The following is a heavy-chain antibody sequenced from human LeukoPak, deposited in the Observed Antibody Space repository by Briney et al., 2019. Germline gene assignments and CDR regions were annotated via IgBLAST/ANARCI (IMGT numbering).Heavy chain of an antibody. Sequence: SETLSLTCAVYGGSFSGYYWSWIRQPPGKGLEWIGEINHSGSTNYNPSLKSRVTISADTSKNQFSLRLSSVTAADTALYFCARRAGLHSLDHWGQGTLVTVSS. V-gene: IGHV4-34*01. CDR2: INHSGST. J-gene: IGHJ4*02. CDR1: GGSFSGYY. CDR3: ARRAGLHSLDH. D-gene: IGHD5/OR15-5a*01.